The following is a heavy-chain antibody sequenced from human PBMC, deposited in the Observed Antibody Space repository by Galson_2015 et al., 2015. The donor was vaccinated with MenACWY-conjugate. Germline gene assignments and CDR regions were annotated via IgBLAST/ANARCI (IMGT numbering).Heavy chain of an antibody. CDR1: GYTFTSNW. Sequence: QSGAEVKKPRESLKISCKGSGYTFTSNWIGWVRQMPGKGLEWMGIIYPGDSDTRYTPSFQGHVTISADKSINTAYLQWGSLEASDTAMYYCARQGFGSSSLDCWGQGTLVTVSS. J-gene: IGHJ4*02. CDR2: IYPGDSDT. V-gene: IGHV5-51*01. CDR3: ARQGFGSSSLDC. D-gene: IGHD6-6*01.